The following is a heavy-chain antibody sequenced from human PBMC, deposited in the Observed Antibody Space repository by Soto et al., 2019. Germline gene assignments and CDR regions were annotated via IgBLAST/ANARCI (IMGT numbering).Heavy chain of an antibody. CDR1: GGSISSGGYY. J-gene: IGHJ5*02. CDR2: IYYSGST. D-gene: IGHD2-2*01. Sequence: PSETLSLTCTVSGGSISSGGYYWSWIRQHPGKGLEWIGYIYYSGSTYYNPSLKSRVTISINTSKNQMSLELTSVTAADTAVYYCARHSGTYASSWFDAWGQGTLVTFSS. CDR3: ARHSGTYASSWFDA. V-gene: IGHV4-39*01.